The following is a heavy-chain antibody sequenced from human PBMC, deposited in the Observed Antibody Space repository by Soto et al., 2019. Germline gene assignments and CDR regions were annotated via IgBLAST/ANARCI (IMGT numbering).Heavy chain of an antibody. Sequence: PSETLSLTCAISGDSVSSSSVTWNWIRQSPSRGLEWLGRTYYRSKWYNDYAESVKSRITINPDTSKNQFSLKLTSVTAADTAVYYGARDRDNPPGDFDSWGQGTLVTGSS. J-gene: IGHJ4*02. CDR2: TYYRSKWYN. D-gene: IGHD1-20*01. CDR1: GDSVSSSSVT. CDR3: ARDRDNPPGDFDS. V-gene: IGHV6-1*01.